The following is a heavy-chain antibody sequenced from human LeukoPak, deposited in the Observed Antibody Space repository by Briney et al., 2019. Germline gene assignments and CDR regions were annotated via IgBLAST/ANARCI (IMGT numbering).Heavy chain of an antibody. V-gene: IGHV4-4*02. D-gene: IGHD3-9*01. Sequence: SATLSLTCAVSGVSISTSEWWIWVRQPPGQGLEWIGEIHRDGRTRYNPSLTSLVTMSMDYSKNQFSLNVRFVTAADTAIYYCGKTDIYFNPIDYWGPGSLVTVSS. CDR3: GKTDIYFNPIDY. CDR2: IHRDGRT. J-gene: IGHJ4*02. CDR1: GVSISTSEW.